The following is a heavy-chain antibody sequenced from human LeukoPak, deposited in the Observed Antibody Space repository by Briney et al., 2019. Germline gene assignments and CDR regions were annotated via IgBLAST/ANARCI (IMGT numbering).Heavy chain of an antibody. Sequence: PSETLSLTCIVSGYSISSGYYWGWIRQPPGKGLEWIGSIYHTGSTFYNPSLKSRVTISVDTSKNQFSLRLTSVTAADTAVYYCARGGYGDYDWFDPWGQGTLVTVSS. CDR3: ARGGYGDYDWFDP. V-gene: IGHV4-38-2*02. CDR1: GYSISSGYY. CDR2: IYHTGST. D-gene: IGHD4-17*01. J-gene: IGHJ5*02.